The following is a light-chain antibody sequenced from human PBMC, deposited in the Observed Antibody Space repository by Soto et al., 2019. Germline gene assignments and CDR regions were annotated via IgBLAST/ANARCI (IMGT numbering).Light chain of an antibody. Sequence: DIQLTQSPSSLSASVGDTITINCRASQNINTFLHWYQRTPGKAPKLLIHSASSLQGGVPSRFSGSGAGTGFTLTISSLQPEDFATYYCQQSHSLPITFGQGTRLEIK. CDR2: SAS. V-gene: IGKV1-39*01. J-gene: IGKJ5*01. CDR3: QQSHSLPIT. CDR1: QNINTF.